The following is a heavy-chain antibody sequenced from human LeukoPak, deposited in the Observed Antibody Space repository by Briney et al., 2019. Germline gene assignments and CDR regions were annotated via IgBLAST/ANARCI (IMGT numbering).Heavy chain of an antibody. CDR3: ARHFYYYDSSGYYYGYFQH. D-gene: IGHD3-22*01. CDR1: NGSISIYY. J-gene: IGHJ1*01. CDR2: IYKTGST. V-gene: IGHV4-59*08. Sequence: SETLSLTCTVSNGSISIYYWTWIRQPPGEGLEWIGYIYKTGSTNYNPSLKSRVTISIDTSKNQFSLKLSSVTAADTAVYYCARHFYYYDSSGYYYGYFQHWGQGTLVTVSS.